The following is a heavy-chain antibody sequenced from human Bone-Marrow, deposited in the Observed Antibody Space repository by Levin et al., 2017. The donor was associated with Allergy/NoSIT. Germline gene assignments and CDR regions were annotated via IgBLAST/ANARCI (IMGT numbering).Heavy chain of an antibody. CDR1: GFPFRSPA. CDR3: AKALPPFYHYYGMDV. CDR2: ISYDGSHK. V-gene: IGHV3-30*18. J-gene: IGHJ6*02. Sequence: GSLKISCAASGFPFRSPAMHWVRQAPGKGLEWVAVISYDGSHKDFGDSMKGRFTISRDNSKNMVYLEMDSLRGEDTAVYYCAKALPPFYHYYGMDVWGQGTTVTVSS.